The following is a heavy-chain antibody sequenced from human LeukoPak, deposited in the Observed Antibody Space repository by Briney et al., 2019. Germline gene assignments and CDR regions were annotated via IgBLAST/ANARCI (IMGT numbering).Heavy chain of an antibody. CDR1: GFTFRSYS. J-gene: IGHJ6*03. CDR3: ARDPGYPYYYYMDV. V-gene: IGHV3-21*01. D-gene: IGHD5-12*01. CDR2: NSRSSSDI. Sequence: GGSLRLSCAASGFTFRSYSMNWVRQAPGKGLEWVSSNSRSSSDIYYADPVKGRFTISRDNAKNSLYLQMNSLRAEDTAIYYCARDPGYPYYYYMDVWGKGITVTVSS.